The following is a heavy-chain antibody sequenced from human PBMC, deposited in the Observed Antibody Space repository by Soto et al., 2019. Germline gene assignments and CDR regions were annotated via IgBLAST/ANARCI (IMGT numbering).Heavy chain of an antibody. Sequence: QITLKESGPTVVKPTQTLTLTCTFSGFSLSTSGVGVGWIRQPPGKALEWLALIFWDDDKRFSPSLKSRLTITKDTSKNQVVITMTNVDPADTATYYCAHGNRYFRHWGQGTLVTVSS. CDR2: IFWDDDK. CDR1: GFSLSTSGVG. J-gene: IGHJ1*01. CDR3: AHGNRYFRH. V-gene: IGHV2-5*02.